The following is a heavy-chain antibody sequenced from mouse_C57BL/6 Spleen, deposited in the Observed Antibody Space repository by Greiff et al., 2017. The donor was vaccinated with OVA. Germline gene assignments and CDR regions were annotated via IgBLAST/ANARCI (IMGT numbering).Heavy chain of an antibody. CDR2: IYPYSGST. CDR3: ARNYYCYIIGMDY. CDR1: GYTFTSYW. Sequence: VQLQQSGAELVKPGASVKLSCKASGYTFTSYWMHWVKQRPGQGLEWIGMIYPYSGSTNYNEKFKSKATLTVDKSSSTAYMQLSSLTSEYSAVYYCARNYYCYIIGMDYWGQGTSVTVSA. J-gene: IGHJ4*01. V-gene: IGHV1-64*01. D-gene: IGHD2-12*01.